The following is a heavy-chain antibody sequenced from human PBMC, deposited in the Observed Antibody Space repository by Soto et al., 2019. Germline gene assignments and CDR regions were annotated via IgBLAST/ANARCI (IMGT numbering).Heavy chain of an antibody. Sequence: QVQLVESGGGVVQPGRSLRLSCAASGFTFSSYGMHWVRQAPGKGLEWVAVISYDGSNKYYADSVKGRFTISRDNSKNTLYLQMNSLSAEDTAVYYCAKISIAVAVDYWGQGTLVTVSS. CDR1: GFTFSSYG. CDR3: AKISIAVAVDY. CDR2: ISYDGSNK. J-gene: IGHJ4*02. V-gene: IGHV3-30*18. D-gene: IGHD6-19*01.